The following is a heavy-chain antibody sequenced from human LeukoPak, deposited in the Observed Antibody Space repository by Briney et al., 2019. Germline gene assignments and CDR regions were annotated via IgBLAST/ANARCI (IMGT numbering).Heavy chain of an antibody. CDR3: ARFETRGTGDFDP. D-gene: IGHD7-27*01. V-gene: IGHV3-21*01. Sequence: GGSLRLSCAASGFTFSSYSMNWIRQAPGKGLEWVSSISSRSTYIFYLDSVKGRFTISRDDAKNSLYLQMNSLRAEDTAVYYCARFETRGTGDFDPWGQGTLVTVSS. CDR2: ISSRSTYI. CDR1: GFTFSSYS. J-gene: IGHJ5*02.